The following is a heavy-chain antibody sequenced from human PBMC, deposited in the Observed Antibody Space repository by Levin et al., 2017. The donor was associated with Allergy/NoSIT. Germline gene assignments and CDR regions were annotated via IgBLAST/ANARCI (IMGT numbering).Heavy chain of an antibody. J-gene: IGHJ3*02. V-gene: IGHV2-5*01. CDR2: IYWNDDK. D-gene: IGHD3/OR15-3a*01. CDR1: GFSLSTSGVG. CDR3: AHRGSYCDFWSGYCAFDI. Sequence: SGPTLVKPTQTLTLTCTFSGFSLSTSGVGVGWIRQPPGKALEWLALIYWNDDKHYSSSLKSRLTITKDTSKNQVVLTMTNLDPVDTATYYCAHRGSYCDFWSGYCAFDIWGQGTLVTVSS.